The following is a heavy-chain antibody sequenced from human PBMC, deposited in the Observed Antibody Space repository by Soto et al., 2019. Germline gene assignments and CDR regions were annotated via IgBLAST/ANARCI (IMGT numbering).Heavy chain of an antibody. V-gene: IGHV3-30-3*01. Sequence: GGSLRLSCAASGFTFSSYAMHWVRQAPGKGLEWVAVISYDGSNKYYADSVKGRFTISRDNSKNTLYLQMNSLRAEDTAVYYCARDGLDYGDYVEYYYYGMDVWGQGTTVTVSS. D-gene: IGHD4-17*01. J-gene: IGHJ6*02. CDR1: GFTFSSYA. CDR3: ARDGLDYGDYVEYYYYGMDV. CDR2: ISYDGSNK.